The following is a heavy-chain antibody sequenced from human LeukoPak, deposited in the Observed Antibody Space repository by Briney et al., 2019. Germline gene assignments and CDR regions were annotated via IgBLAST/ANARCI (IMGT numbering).Heavy chain of an antibody. J-gene: IGHJ4*02. Sequence: GGSLRLSCAAPGFTFSSYSMNWVRQAPGKGLEWVSSISSSSSYIYYADSVKGRFTISRDNAKNSLYLQMNSLRAEDTAVYCCARALAAAGTDYWGQGTLVTVSS. CDR1: GFTFSSYS. V-gene: IGHV3-21*01. D-gene: IGHD6-13*01. CDR3: ARALAAAGTDY. CDR2: ISSSSSYI.